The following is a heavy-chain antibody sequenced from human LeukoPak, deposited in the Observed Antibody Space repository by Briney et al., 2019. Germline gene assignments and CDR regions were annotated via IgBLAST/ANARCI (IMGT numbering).Heavy chain of an antibody. V-gene: IGHV3-33*01. D-gene: IGHD1-20*01. Sequence: PGKSLRLSCAASGFTFSSYGMHWVRQAPGKGLEWLAVIWYDGDNKYYGDSVKGRFTVSRDNSKNTLFLQMNSLGAEDTAVYYCARGAITGRSYFDYWGQGTLVTVS. CDR2: IWYDGDNK. J-gene: IGHJ4*02. CDR3: ARGAITGRSYFDY. CDR1: GFTFSSYG.